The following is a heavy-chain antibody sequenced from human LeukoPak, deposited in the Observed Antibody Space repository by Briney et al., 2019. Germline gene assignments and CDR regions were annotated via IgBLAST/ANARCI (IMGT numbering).Heavy chain of an antibody. CDR2: INSDGSST. CDR3: AKARTMTNWPYYFDS. D-gene: IGHD4-17*01. V-gene: IGHV3-74*01. CDR1: GFTFSSYW. J-gene: IGHJ4*02. Sequence: GGSLRLSCAASGFTFSSYWMHWVRQAPGKGLVWVSRINSDGSSTSYADSVKGRFTISRDNSKNTLYLQMNSLRAEDTAVYYCAKARTMTNWPYYFDSWGQGTLVTVSS.